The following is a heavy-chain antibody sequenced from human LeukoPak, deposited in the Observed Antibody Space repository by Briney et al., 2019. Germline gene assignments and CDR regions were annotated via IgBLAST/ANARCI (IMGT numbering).Heavy chain of an antibody. CDR3: ATSYSSSSVDFDY. J-gene: IGHJ4*02. CDR2: IYYSGST. V-gene: IGHV4-59*01. CDR1: GGSISSYY. D-gene: IGHD6-6*01. Sequence: SETLSLTCTVSGGSISSYYWSWIRQPPGKGLEWIGYIYYSGSTNYNPSLKSRVTISVDTSKNQFSLKLSFVTAADTAVYYCATSYSSSSVDFDYWGQGTLVTVSS.